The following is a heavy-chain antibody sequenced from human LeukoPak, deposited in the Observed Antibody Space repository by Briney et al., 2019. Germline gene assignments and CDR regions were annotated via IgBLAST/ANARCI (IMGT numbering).Heavy chain of an antibody. CDR3: AKSEWELLYYFDY. J-gene: IGHJ4*02. Sequence: GRSLRLSCAASGFTFSSYGMHWVRQAPGKGLEWVAVISYDGSNKYYADSVKGRFTISRDNSKNTLYLQMNSLRAEDTAVYYCAKSEWELLYYFDYWGQGTLVTVSS. CDR1: GFTFSSYG. D-gene: IGHD1-26*01. V-gene: IGHV3-30*18. CDR2: ISYDGSNK.